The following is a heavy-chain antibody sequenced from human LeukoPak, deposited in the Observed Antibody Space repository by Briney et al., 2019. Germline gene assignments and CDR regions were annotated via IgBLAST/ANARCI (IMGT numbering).Heavy chain of an antibody. Sequence: ASVKVSCKASGSTFSNFGISWVRQAPGQGLEWMGWISGNNDKPNYGQKFQGRLTVTTDSSTNTAYMELRNLRSDDTAAYYCARDGTSTDDYWGQGTLVTVSS. CDR2: ISGNNDKP. V-gene: IGHV1-18*01. J-gene: IGHJ4*02. D-gene: IGHD2-2*01. CDR3: ARDGTSTDDY. CDR1: GSTFSNFG.